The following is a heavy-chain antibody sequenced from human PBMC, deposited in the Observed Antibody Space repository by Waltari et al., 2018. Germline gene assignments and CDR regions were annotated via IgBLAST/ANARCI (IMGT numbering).Heavy chain of an antibody. CDR3: AKSLKYRDFDY. Sequence: QVQLVQSGAEVKKPGASVKVSCKASGYTFTSYYMHWLRQAPGQGLAWMGIINPSGCSTSYAQKFQGRVTMTRDTSTSTVYMELSSLRSEDTAVYYCAKSLKYRDFDYWGQGTLVTVSA. J-gene: IGHJ4*02. CDR1: GYTFTSYY. D-gene: IGHD2-2*01. V-gene: IGHV1-46*01. CDR2: INPSGCST.